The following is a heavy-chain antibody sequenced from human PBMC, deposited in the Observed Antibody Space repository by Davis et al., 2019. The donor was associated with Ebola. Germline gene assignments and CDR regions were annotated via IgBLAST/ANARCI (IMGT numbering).Heavy chain of an antibody. D-gene: IGHD4-17*01. CDR1: GGSIRSYY. CDR2: IYYSGFT. Sequence: MPSETLSLTCTVSGGSIRSYYWSWIRQPPGKGLEWIGYIYYSGFTNYNPSLKSRVTISVDTSKNQFSLKVSSVTAADTAVYYCVRGWPSTVTTDYYAMDAWGKGTTVTVSS. CDR3: VRGWPSTVTTDYYAMDA. J-gene: IGHJ6*04. V-gene: IGHV4-59*08.